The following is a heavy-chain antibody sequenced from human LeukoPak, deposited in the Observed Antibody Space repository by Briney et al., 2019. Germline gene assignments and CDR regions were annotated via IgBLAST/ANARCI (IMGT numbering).Heavy chain of an antibody. Sequence: GGSLRLSCGASGFIFSSYGMNWVRQAPGKGREGVTAIYYDGSKRYYADSVKGRFTISRENSKNTLYLQIDSLRADDTAVYYWAKRGDSGSHYHFDFWGQGTLVTVSS. V-gene: IGHV3-30*18. J-gene: IGHJ4*02. D-gene: IGHD3-10*01. CDR2: IYYDGSKR. CDR1: GFIFSSYG. CDR3: AKRGDSGSHYHFDF.